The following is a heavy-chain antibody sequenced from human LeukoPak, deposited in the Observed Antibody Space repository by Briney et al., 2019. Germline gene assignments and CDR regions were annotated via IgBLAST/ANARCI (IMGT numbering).Heavy chain of an antibody. J-gene: IGHJ5*02. CDR2: VYYSGST. CDR3: ARSNIATRRGDNWFDP. Sequence: PSETLSLTCTVFGGSVSSSSYYWSWIRRPPGKGLEWIGYVYYSGSTNYNPSLRSRVTISVDTSKNQFSLKLSSVTAADTAVYYCARSNIATRRGDNWFDPWGQGTLVTVSS. V-gene: IGHV4-61*01. D-gene: IGHD6-6*01. CDR1: GGSVSSSSYY.